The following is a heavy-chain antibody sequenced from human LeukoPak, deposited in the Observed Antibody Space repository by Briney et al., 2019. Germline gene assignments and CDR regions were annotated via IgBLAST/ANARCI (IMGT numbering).Heavy chain of an antibody. CDR2: IGIAGDT. CDR3: ARGGDRDY. J-gene: IGHJ4*02. Sequence: PGGSLRLPCAASGFTFSSYDMHWVRHVTGERLEWVSAIGIAGDTYYLDSVKGRFTISRENAKNSLYLQMNSLRAGDTAVYYCARGGDRDYWGQGTLVTVSS. CDR1: GFTFSSYD. V-gene: IGHV3-13*04.